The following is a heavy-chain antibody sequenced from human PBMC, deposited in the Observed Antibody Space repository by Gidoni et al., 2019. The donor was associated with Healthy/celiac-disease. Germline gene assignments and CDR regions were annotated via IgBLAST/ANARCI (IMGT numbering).Heavy chain of an antibody. J-gene: IGHJ5*02. CDR2: ISGSGGST. CDR3: AKGPARGAGFDP. V-gene: IGHV3-23*01. CDR1: GFTFSSYA. Sequence: EVQLLESGGGLVQPGGSLRLSCAASGFTFSSYAMSRVRQVPGKGLEWVSAISGSGGSTYYADSVKGRFTISRDNSKNTLYLQMNSLRAEDTAVYYCAKGPARGAGFDPWGQGTLVTVSS.